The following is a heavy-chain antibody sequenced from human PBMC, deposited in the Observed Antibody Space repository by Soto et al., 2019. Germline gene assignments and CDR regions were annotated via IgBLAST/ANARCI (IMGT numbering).Heavy chain of an antibody. D-gene: IGHD2-2*01. Sequence: GASVKVSCKASGYTFTSYYMHWVRQAPGQGLEWMGIINPSGGSTSYAQKFQGRVTMTRDTSTSTVYMELSSLRSEDTAVYYCARWRDAEDIVVVPAADDFDYWGQGTLVTVSS. CDR1: GYTFTSYY. J-gene: IGHJ4*02. V-gene: IGHV1-46*03. CDR3: ARWRDAEDIVVVPAADDFDY. CDR2: INPSGGST.